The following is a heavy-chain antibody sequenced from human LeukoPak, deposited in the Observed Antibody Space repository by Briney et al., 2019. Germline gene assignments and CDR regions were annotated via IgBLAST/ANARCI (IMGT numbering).Heavy chain of an antibody. CDR3: ARGIPRAPRDIVVVPAADFFDY. D-gene: IGHD2-2*01. V-gene: IGHV4-34*01. CDR1: GGSFSGYY. J-gene: IGHJ4*02. CDR2: INHSGST. Sequence: PSETLSLTCAVYGGSFSGYYWSWIRQPPGKGLEWIGEINHSGSTNYNPSLKSRVTISVDTSKNQFSLKLSSVTAADTAVYYCARGIPRAPRDIVVVPAADFFDYWGQGTLVTVSS.